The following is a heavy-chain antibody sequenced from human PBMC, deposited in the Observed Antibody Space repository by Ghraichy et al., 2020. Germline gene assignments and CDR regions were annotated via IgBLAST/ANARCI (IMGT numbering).Heavy chain of an antibody. Sequence: GESLNISCAASGFTFSNAWMSWVRQAPGKGLEWIGRIKSNTDGGTTDYAAPVKGRFTISRDDSENTLYLQMNSLKTEDTAVYYCTTDWGSGWYLGDYWGQGTLVTVSS. D-gene: IGHD6-19*01. CDR3: TTDWGSGWYLGDY. CDR1: GFTFSNAW. V-gene: IGHV3-15*01. J-gene: IGHJ4*02. CDR2: IKSNTDGGTT.